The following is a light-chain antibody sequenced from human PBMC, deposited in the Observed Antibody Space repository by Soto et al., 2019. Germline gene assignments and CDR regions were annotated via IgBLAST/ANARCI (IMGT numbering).Light chain of an antibody. Sequence: IVMTQSPDSLAVSLGERATINCKSSQSVFSSSNIKNYLAWYQQKPGQPPKRLIYWASTRQSGVPDRFSGSGSGTDFTLTISSLQAEDVAVYYCQQYYGTSWTFGQGTKVEIK. V-gene: IGKV4-1*01. CDR1: QSVFSSSNIKNY. CDR3: QQYYGTSWT. CDR2: WAS. J-gene: IGKJ1*01.